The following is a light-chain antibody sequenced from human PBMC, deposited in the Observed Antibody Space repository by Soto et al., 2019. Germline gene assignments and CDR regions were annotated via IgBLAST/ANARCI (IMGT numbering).Light chain of an antibody. Sequence: DIQLTQSPSFLSASVGDRVSITCRASQGISSYLAWYQQRPGKAPNLLMYGASTLQRGVPSRFSGSASGTTFTLTINNLQPEDFATYYCQQLNNFPRTFGQGIKVE. J-gene: IGKJ1*01. CDR1: QGISSY. CDR2: GAS. CDR3: QQLNNFPRT. V-gene: IGKV1-9*01.